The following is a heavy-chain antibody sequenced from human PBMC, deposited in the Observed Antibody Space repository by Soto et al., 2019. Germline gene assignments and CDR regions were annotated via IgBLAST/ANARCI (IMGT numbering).Heavy chain of an antibody. D-gene: IGHD1-1*01. CDR1: GFTFSSYT. Sequence: GGSLRLSCAVCGFTFSSYTMHGVRQAPGKGLEWLAFISFDGSNKYYADSVKGRFTVSRDNSRNRLYLQMNSMREEETAVYYGPRESENYSYNPYHFYYWGQAPLVTVSS. V-gene: IGHV3-30-3*01. CDR3: PRESENYSYNPYHFYY. J-gene: IGHJ4*02. CDR2: ISFDGSNK.